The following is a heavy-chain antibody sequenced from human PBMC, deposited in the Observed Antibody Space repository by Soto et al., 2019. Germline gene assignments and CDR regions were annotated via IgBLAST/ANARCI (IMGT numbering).Heavy chain of an antibody. V-gene: IGHV4-59*01. CDR1: GGSISNYY. D-gene: IGHD6-19*01. Sequence: PSETLSLTCTVSGGSISNYYLSWIRQPPGKGLEWIGYIYYSGSINYNPSLKSRVTISEDTSKNQFSLKMSSVTAADTAVYYCAREIAVAGTHYFDYWGQGTLVTVYS. J-gene: IGHJ4*02. CDR3: AREIAVAGTHYFDY. CDR2: IYYSGSI.